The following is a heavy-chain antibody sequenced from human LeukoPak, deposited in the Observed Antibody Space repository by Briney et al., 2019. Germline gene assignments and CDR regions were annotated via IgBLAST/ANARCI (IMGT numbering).Heavy chain of an antibody. D-gene: IGHD2-2*01. J-gene: IGHJ4*02. V-gene: IGHV1-46*01. CDR3: ARSIVVVPAAMDYYFDY. CDR1: GYTFTSYY. CDR2: INPSGGST. Sequence: ASVKVSCKASGYTFTSYYMHCERQAPGQGLEWMGIINPSGGSTSYAQKFQGRVTMTRDTSTSTVYMELSSLRSEDTAVYYCARSIVVVPAAMDYYFDYWGQGTLVTVSS.